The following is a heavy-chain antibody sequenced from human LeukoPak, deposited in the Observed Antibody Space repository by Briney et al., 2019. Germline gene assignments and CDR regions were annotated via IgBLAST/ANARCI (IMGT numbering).Heavy chain of an antibody. J-gene: IGHJ2*01. CDR1: GGSFSGYY. CDR3: AKTVAGYWYFDL. V-gene: IGHV4-34*01. CDR2: INHSGST. D-gene: IGHD6-19*01. Sequence: SETLSLTCAVYGGSFSGYYWSWIRQPPGKGLEWIGEINHSGSTNYNPSLKSRGTISVDPSKNQFSLKLNSVTAADTAVYYCAKTVAGYWYFDLWGRGTLVTVSS.